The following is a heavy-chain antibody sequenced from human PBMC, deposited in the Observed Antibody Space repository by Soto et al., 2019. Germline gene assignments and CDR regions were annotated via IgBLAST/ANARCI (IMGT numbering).Heavy chain of an antibody. Sequence: QVQLQESGPGLVKPSETLSLTCSVSNGSISGFYWTWIRQPPGKILEWIGYIHYSGRTDYNPSPKSRATMSVDTSKNQFSLNLKSITAADTAVYYCVRVGVGIGNHFDSWGRGTLVTVSS. D-gene: IGHD1-1*01. CDR1: NGSISGFY. CDR3: VRVGVGIGNHFDS. J-gene: IGHJ4*02. V-gene: IGHV4-59*12. CDR2: IHYSGRT.